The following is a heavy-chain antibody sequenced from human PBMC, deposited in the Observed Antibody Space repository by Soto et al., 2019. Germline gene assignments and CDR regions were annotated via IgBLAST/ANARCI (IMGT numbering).Heavy chain of an antibody. Sequence: GGSLRLSCAASGFTFSSYSMNWVRQAPGKGLEWVSSISSSSSYIYYADSVKGRFTISRDNAKNSLYLQMNSLRAEDTAVYYCARGGEMATIFDFDYWGQGTLVTVSS. D-gene: IGHD5-12*01. CDR3: ARGGEMATIFDFDY. J-gene: IGHJ4*02. CDR2: ISSSSSYI. V-gene: IGHV3-21*01. CDR1: GFTFSSYS.